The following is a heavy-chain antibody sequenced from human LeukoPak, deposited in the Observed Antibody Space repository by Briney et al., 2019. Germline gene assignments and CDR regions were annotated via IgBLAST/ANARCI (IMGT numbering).Heavy chain of an antibody. CDR1: GYTFTSYD. CDR3: AREWVAAAGSNWFDP. J-gene: IGHJ5*02. V-gene: IGHV1-8*03. Sequence: ASVKVSCKASGYTFTSYDINWVRQATGQGLEWMGWMNPNSGNTGYAQKFQGRVTITRNTSISTAYMELSSLRSEDTAVYYCAREWVAAAGSNWFDPWGQGTLVTVSS. D-gene: IGHD6-13*01. CDR2: MNPNSGNT.